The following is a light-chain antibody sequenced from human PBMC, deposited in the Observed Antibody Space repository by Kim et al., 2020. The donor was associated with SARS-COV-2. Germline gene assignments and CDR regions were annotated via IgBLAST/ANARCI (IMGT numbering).Light chain of an antibody. J-gene: IGKJ4*01. CDR3: QQRSNWPLT. V-gene: IGKV3-11*01. CDR2: DSS. Sequence: LSPGERATLSCRASQSISSYLAWYQQKPGQAPRLLIYDSSNRATGIPARFSGSGSGTDFTLTIGSLDPEDFAVYYCQQRSNWPLTFGGGTKVDIK. CDR1: QSISSY.